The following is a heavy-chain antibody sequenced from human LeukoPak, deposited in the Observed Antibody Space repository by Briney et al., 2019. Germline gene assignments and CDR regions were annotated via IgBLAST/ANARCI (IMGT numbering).Heavy chain of an antibody. D-gene: IGHD4-17*01. CDR2: IYYSGST. J-gene: IGHJ4*02. Sequence: SETLSLTCTVSGGSVSSGSYYWSWLRQPPGKGLEWIGYIYYSGSTNYNPSLKSRVTKSVDTSRNQFSLKLSSVTAADTAMYYCARERYGDSVDYWGQGTLVTVSS. CDR1: GGSVSSGSYY. V-gene: IGHV4-61*01. CDR3: ARERYGDSVDY.